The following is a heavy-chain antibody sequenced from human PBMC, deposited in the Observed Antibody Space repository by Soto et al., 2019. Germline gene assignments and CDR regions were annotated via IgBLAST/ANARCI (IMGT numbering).Heavy chain of an antibody. Sequence: ASVKVSCKASGYTFTSYYMHWVRQAPGQGLEWMGIINPSGGSTSYAQKFQGRVTMTRDTSTSTVYMELSSLRSEDTAVYYCAICSCATHSYYGSWSGNFWSYGMDVWGQGTTVTVSS. J-gene: IGHJ6*02. D-gene: IGHD3-3*01. CDR3: AICSCATHSYYGSWSGNFWSYGMDV. V-gene: IGHV1-46*01. CDR2: INPSGGST. CDR1: GYTFTSYY.